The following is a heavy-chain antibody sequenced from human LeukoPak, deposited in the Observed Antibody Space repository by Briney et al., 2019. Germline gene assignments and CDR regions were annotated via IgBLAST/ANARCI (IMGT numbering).Heavy chain of an antibody. J-gene: IGHJ4*02. CDR2: IKQDGSEK. D-gene: IGHD6-13*01. CDR1: GFTFSSYW. Sequence: GGSLRLSCAASGFTFSSYWMSWVRQAPGKGLEWVANIKQDGSEKYYVDSVKGRFTISRGNAKNSLYLQMNSLRAEDTAVCYCARELGIAAAGTTGFDYWGQGTLVTVSS. V-gene: IGHV3-7*03. CDR3: ARELGIAAAGTTGFDY.